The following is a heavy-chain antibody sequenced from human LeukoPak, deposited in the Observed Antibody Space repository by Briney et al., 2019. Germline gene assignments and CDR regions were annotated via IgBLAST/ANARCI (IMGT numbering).Heavy chain of an antibody. Sequence: GGSLRLSCAASRFTFSSYGMHWVRQAPGKGLEWVTFIRDDGSNKYYVDSVMGRFIISRDNSKNTVYLQMSDLRVEDTAVYYCAKGGLQGFYYNYMDVWGKGTTVTVSS. CDR3: AKGGLQGFYYNYMDV. CDR1: RFTFSSYG. D-gene: IGHD4-11*01. J-gene: IGHJ6*03. CDR2: IRDDGSNK. V-gene: IGHV3-30*02.